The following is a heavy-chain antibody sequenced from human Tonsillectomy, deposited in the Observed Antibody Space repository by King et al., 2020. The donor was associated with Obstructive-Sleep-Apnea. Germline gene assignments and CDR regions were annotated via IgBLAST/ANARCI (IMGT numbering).Heavy chain of an antibody. CDR1: GFTFSGYG. CDR3: GSDGQFDL. CDR2: ISTNGGTT. J-gene: IGHJ2*01. V-gene: IGHV3-64D*06. Sequence: VQLVESGGGLVQPGGSLEISCSGFGFTFSGYGLHWVRQAPGKGLESVSAISTNGGTTYYANSVKGRFSISRDDSKNTLYLQMSSLRPEDTAVYYCGSDGQFDLWVRGTLVTVSS.